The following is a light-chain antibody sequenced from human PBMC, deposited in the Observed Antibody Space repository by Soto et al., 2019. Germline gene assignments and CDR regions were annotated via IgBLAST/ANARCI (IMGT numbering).Light chain of an antibody. CDR2: RNN. CDR1: SSNIGSAY. CDR3: AAWDDSLSGLV. Sequence: QSVLTQPPSASGTPGQTVTISCSGSSSNIGSAYIYWYQHLPGTAPKLLIYRNNQRPSGVPDRFSASKSGTSASLAISGLRSEDEADYYCAAWDDSLSGLVFGGGTKLTVL. J-gene: IGLJ2*01. V-gene: IGLV1-47*01.